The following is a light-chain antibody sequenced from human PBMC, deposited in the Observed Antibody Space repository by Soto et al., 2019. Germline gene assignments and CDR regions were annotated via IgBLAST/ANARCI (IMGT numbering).Light chain of an antibody. V-gene: IGLV2-14*01. CDR1: SSDVGGYNY. J-gene: IGLJ1*01. Sequence: QSALTQPASVSGSPGQSITISCTGTSSDVGGYNYVSWYQQHPGKAPKLMIYDDSNRPSGVSNRFSGSKSGNTASLTIPGLQAEDEADYYCSSYTSSSTQVFGTGTKVTVL. CDR3: SSYTSSSTQV. CDR2: DDS.